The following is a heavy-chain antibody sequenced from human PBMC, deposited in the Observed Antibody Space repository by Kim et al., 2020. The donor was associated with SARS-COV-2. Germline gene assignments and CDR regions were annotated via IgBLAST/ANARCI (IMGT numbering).Heavy chain of an antibody. Sequence: ADSGKGRFTISRDNSKNSLYLQMNRLRTEDTALYYCAKDRAAAGTWGMDVWGQGTTVTVSS. D-gene: IGHD6-13*01. J-gene: IGHJ6*02. CDR3: AKDRAAAGTWGMDV. V-gene: IGHV3-43*01.